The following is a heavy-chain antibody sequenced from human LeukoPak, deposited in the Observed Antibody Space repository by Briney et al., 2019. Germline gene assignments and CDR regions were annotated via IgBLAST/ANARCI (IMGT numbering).Heavy chain of an antibody. CDR3: AKDHQRGYSRMDV. J-gene: IGHJ6*03. Sequence: PGGSLRLSCAASGFTFSSYAIHWVRQAPGKGLEWVAHIRFDGSNPKYGDSVKGRFTISRDNSKNMLFVQMISLKLEDTAVYFCAKDHQRGYSRMDVWGKGTTVTVSS. CDR1: GFTFSSYA. D-gene: IGHD5-18*01. CDR2: IRFDGSNP. V-gene: IGHV3-30*02.